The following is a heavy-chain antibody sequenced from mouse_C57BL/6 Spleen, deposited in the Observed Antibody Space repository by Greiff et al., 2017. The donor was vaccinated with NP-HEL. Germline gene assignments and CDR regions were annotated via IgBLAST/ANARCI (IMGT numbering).Heavy chain of an antibody. Sequence: EVQLQQSGAELVRPGASVKLSCTASGFNIKDDYMHWVKQRPEQGLEWIGWIDPENGDTEYASKFQGKATITADTSSNTAYLQLSSLTSEDTAVYYCTTPVYGNYDYWGQGTTLTVSS. J-gene: IGHJ2*01. CDR2: IDPENGDT. V-gene: IGHV14-4*01. D-gene: IGHD2-1*01. CDR1: GFNIKDDY. CDR3: TTPVYGNYDY.